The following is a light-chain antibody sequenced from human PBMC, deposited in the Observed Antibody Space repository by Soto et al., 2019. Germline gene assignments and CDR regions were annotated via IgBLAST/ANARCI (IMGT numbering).Light chain of an antibody. V-gene: IGLV1-51*01. Sequence: QSVLTQPPSVSAAPGQKVTIYCSGSSSNIGNNYVSWYQQLPATAPKLLIYDNNKRPSGIPDRFSGSKSGTSGTLDITGLQTGDEADYYGATCDGSLPAEVFGGGGQLTVL. J-gene: IGLJ2*01. CDR3: ATCDGSLPAEV. CDR2: DNN. CDR1: SSNIGNNY.